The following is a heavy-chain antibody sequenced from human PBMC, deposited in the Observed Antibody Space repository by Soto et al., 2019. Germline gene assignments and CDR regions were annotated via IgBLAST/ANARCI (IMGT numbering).Heavy chain of an antibody. CDR1: GFTFSSYS. D-gene: IGHD1-26*01. Sequence: GGSLILSCAASGFTFSSYSMNWVRQAPGKGLEWVSYISSGSKTIYYADSVQGRFTVSRDNAKNSQYLQMSSLTDEDTAVYYCAREDILGARSFDYWGRGTMVTVSS. V-gene: IGHV3-48*02. J-gene: IGHJ4*02. CDR2: ISSGSKTI. CDR3: AREDILGARSFDY.